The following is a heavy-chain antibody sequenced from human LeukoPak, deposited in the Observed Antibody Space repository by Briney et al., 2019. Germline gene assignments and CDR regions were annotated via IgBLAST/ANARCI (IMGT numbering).Heavy chain of an antibody. V-gene: IGHV3-30*04. Sequence: PGRSLRLSCAASGFTFSSYAMHWVRQAPGKGLEWVAVISYDGSNKYYADSVKGRFTISRDNSKSTLSLQMNSLRVEDTAIYYCATYRQVLLPFESWGQGTLVTVSS. J-gene: IGHJ4*02. CDR2: ISYDGSNK. D-gene: IGHD2-8*02. CDR3: ATYRQVLLPFES. CDR1: GFTFSSYA.